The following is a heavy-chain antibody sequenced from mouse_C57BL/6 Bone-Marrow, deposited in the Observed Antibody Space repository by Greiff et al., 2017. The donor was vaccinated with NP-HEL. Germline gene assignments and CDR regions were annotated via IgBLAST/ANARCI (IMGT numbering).Heavy chain of an antibody. Sequence: EVQLQQSGPELVKPGASVKISCKASGYSFTGYYMNWVKQSPEKSLEWIGEINPSTGGTTYNQKFKAKATLTVDKSSSTAYMQLKSLTSEDSAVYYCARGVRGGVDYWGQGTTLTVSS. CDR3: ARGVRGGVDY. CDR1: GYSFTGYY. CDR2: INPSTGGT. J-gene: IGHJ2*01. V-gene: IGHV1-42*01.